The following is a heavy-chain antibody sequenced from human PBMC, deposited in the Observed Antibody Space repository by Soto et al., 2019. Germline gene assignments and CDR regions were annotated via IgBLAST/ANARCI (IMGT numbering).Heavy chain of an antibody. CDR3: ARVPDY. CDR1: GTSVSSIDKY. J-gene: IGHJ4*02. D-gene: IGHD2-2*01. CDR2: IYYSGAT. Sequence: PSETLSLTCTVSGTSVSSIDKYWSWIRQPPGKGLEWIGYIYYSGATYYNPSLQSQVSISIDTSKNQFSLKLSSVTAADMAVYYCARVPDYWGQGILVTVSS. V-gene: IGHV4-30-4*01.